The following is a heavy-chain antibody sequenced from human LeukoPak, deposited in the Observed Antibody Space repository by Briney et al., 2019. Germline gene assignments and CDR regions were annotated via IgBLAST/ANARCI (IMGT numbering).Heavy chain of an antibody. CDR1: RFTFSSYS. J-gene: IGHJ3*02. D-gene: IGHD6-13*01. V-gene: IGHV3-21*01. CDR2: ISSSSSYI. CDR3: ARDPYSSNYDAFDI. Sequence: GGSLRLSCAASRFTFSSYSMNWVRQAPGKGLEWVSSISSSSSYIYYADSVKGRFTISRDNAKNSLYLQMNSLRAEDTAVYYCARDPYSSNYDAFDIWGQGTMVTVSS.